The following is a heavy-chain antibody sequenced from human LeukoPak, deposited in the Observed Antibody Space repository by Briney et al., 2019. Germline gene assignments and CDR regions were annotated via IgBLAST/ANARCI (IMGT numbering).Heavy chain of an antibody. V-gene: IGHV3-53*04. CDR3: ARDIPVDSRSSVPKPVRDS. J-gene: IGHJ5*02. Sequence: GGSLRLSCAASGFTISYNYMSWVRQAPGKGLQWVSVIYSNTSAYYSDSVKGRFTISRHNSKNMLYLQTTSLRAEDTAVYYCARDIPVDSRSSVPKPVRDSWGQGTLVTVSS. D-gene: IGHD6-6*01. CDR2: IYSNTSA. CDR1: GFTISYNY.